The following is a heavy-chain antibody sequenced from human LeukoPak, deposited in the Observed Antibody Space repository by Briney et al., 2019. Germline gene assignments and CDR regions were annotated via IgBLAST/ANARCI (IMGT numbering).Heavy chain of an antibody. V-gene: IGHV5-51*01. J-gene: IGHJ3*02. CDR2: IYPGDSDT. Sequence: GESLKISCEGSGYTFTSYWIAWVRQMPGKGLEWMGIIYPGDSDTRYSPSFQGQVTISADKSISTAYLQWSSLKASDTAMYYCARVAAAGTANDAFDIWGQGTMVTVSS. CDR1: GYTFTSYW. D-gene: IGHD6-13*01. CDR3: ARVAAAGTANDAFDI.